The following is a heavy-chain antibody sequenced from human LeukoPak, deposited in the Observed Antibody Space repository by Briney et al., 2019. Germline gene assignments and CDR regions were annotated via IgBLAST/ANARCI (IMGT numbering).Heavy chain of an antibody. CDR3: ARACRKYYDFWSGYPEYYYYGMDV. V-gene: IGHV3-23*01. J-gene: IGHJ6*02. D-gene: IGHD3-3*01. CDR2: ISGSGGST. CDR1: GFTFSSYA. Sequence: GGSLRLSCAASGFTFSSYAMSWVRQAPGKGLEWVSAISGSGGSTYYADSVKGRFTISRDNAKNSLYLQMNSLRAEDTAVYCCARACRKYYDFWSGYPEYYYYGMDVWGQGTTVTVSS.